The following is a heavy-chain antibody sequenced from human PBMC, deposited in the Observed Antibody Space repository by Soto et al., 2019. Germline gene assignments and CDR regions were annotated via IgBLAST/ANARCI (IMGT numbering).Heavy chain of an antibody. D-gene: IGHD2-15*01. V-gene: IGHV3-64*01. Sequence: PGGSLRLSCAASGFTFSSYAMHWVRQAPGKGLEYVSAISSNGGSTYYANSVKGRFTISRDNSKNTLYLQMGSLRAEDMAVYYCARDRYCSGGSCGGDAFDIWGQGTMVTVSS. CDR2: ISSNGGST. CDR1: GFTFSSYA. J-gene: IGHJ3*02. CDR3: ARDRYCSGGSCGGDAFDI.